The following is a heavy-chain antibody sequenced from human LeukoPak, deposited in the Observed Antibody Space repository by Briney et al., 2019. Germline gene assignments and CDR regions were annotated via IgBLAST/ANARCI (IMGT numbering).Heavy chain of an antibody. CDR2: IYTSGST. D-gene: IGHD3-3*01. Sequence: SETLSLTCTVSGGSISSYYWSWIRQPAGKGLEWIGRIYTSGSTNYNPSLKSRVTMSVDTPKNQFSLKLSSVTAADTAVYYCARIHYDFWSAVENWFDPWGQGTLVTVSS. J-gene: IGHJ5*02. CDR3: ARIHYDFWSAVENWFDP. V-gene: IGHV4-4*07. CDR1: GGSISSYY.